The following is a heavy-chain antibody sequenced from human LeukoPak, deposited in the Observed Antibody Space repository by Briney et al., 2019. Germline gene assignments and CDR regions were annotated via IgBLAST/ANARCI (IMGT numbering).Heavy chain of an antibody. V-gene: IGHV3-15*01. Sequence: GGSLRLSCAASGFTFSSYSMNWVRQAPGKGLEYVGRIKSKTDGGTTDYAAPVKDRFTISRDDSRNTLYLQMNILKTDDTAVYYCSTGGGTNDYWGQGTLVTVSS. D-gene: IGHD1-1*01. J-gene: IGHJ4*02. CDR3: STGGGTNDY. CDR1: GFTFSSYS. CDR2: IKSKTDGGTT.